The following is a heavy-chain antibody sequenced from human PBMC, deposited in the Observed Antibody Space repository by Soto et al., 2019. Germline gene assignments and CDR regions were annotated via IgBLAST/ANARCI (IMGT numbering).Heavy chain of an antibody. CDR1: GLTFDDYA. D-gene: IGHD3-10*01. CDR2: ISWNGAAT. J-gene: IGHJ4*02. Sequence: EAQLVESGGGLVQPGRSLRLSCVASGLTFDDYAIHWVRQAPGKGLEWVSGISWNGAATGYADSVKGRFTISRDNVKNSLYLQMSSLRTEDTVIYYCANLPLYGSGFDCWGQGTLVTVSS. CDR3: ANLPLYGSGFDC. V-gene: IGHV3-9*01.